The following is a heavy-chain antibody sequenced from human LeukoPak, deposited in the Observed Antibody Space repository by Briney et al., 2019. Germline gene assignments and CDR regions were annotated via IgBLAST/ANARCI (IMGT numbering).Heavy chain of an antibody. CDR2: MNPNSGNT. CDR1: GYTFTSYD. D-gene: IGHD5-24*01. Sequence: ASVKVSCKASGYTFTSYDINWVRQATGQGLEWMGWMNPNSGNTGYAQKFQGRVTITRNTSISTAYMELSSLRSEDTAVYYCARGSRKRWLQFHNWFDPWGQGTLVTVSS. J-gene: IGHJ5*02. CDR3: ARGSRKRWLQFHNWFDP. V-gene: IGHV1-8*03.